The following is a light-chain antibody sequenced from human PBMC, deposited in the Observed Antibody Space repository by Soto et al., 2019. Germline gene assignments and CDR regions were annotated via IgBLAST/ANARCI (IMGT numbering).Light chain of an antibody. CDR1: VLAKKY. CDR2: KDS. J-gene: IGLJ2*01. V-gene: IGLV3-27*01. Sequence: SSELTQPSSVSVSPGQTARITCSGDVLAKKYARWFQQKPGQAPVLVIYKDSERPSGIPERFSGYSSGTTVTLTIGGDPVEEEADYYCSSAADNNLGVFGGGTKVTVL. CDR3: SSAADNNLGV.